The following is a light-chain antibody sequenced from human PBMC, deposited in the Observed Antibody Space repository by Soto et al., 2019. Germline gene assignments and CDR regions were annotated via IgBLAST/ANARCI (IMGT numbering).Light chain of an antibody. CDR1: SSDVGGSNY. Sequence: QSALTQPASVSGSPGQSITISCTGTSSDVGGSNYVSWYQQHPGKAPKLMIYEVSNRPSGVSNRFSGSKSGNTASLTISGLQAEDEAGYYCSSYTSSSTRVFGGGTDLTVL. CDR2: EVS. J-gene: IGLJ3*02. V-gene: IGLV2-14*01. CDR3: SSYTSSSTRV.